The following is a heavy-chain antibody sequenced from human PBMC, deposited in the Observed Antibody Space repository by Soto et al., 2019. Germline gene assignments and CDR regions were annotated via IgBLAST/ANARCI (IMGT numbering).Heavy chain of an antibody. CDR2: IWYDGSNK. V-gene: IGHV3-33*01. CDR1: GFTFSSYG. Sequence: QVQLVESGGGVVQPGRSLRLSCAASGFTFSSYGMHWVRQAPGKGLEWVAVIWYDGSNKYYADSVKGRFTISRDNSKNTLYLQMNSLRAEDTAVYYCTREWFGELRSMDVWGQGTTVTVSS. J-gene: IGHJ6*02. CDR3: TREWFGELRSMDV. D-gene: IGHD3-10*01.